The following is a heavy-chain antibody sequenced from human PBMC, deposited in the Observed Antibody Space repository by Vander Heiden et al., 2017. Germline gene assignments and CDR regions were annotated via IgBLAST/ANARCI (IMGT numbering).Heavy chain of an antibody. D-gene: IGHD3-10*01. CDR2: MSGSGGST. Sequence: EVQLLESGGGLVQPGGSLRIYCAASGFTFSSYAMGWVRQAPGKGLEWVSAMSGSGGSTYYADSVKGRFTISRDNSKNTLYLQMNSLRAEDTAVYYCAKIMVRGVIKPPNFDYWGQGTLVTVSA. V-gene: IGHV3-23*01. J-gene: IGHJ4*02. CDR1: GFTFSSYA. CDR3: AKIMVRGVIKPPNFDY.